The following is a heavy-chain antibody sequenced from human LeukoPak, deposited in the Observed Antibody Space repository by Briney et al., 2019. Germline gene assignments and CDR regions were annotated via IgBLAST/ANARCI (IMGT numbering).Heavy chain of an antibody. J-gene: IGHJ4*02. D-gene: IGHD3-22*01. Sequence: AGGSLRLSCATSGFTFSGSAIHWVRQASGKGLEWVGRIRSKANSYATTDVASVKGRFTISRDDSKNTAYLEMSSLKTEDTAVYYCARVLYDSSGYPLDYWGQGTLVTVSS. V-gene: IGHV3-73*01. CDR3: ARVLYDSSGYPLDY. CDR1: GFTFSGSA. CDR2: IRSKANSYAT.